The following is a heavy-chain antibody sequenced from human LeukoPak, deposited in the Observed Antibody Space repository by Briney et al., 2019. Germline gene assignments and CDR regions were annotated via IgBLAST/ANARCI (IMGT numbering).Heavy chain of an antibody. CDR2: IIPIFGTA. D-gene: IGHD5-18*01. J-gene: IGHJ4*02. CDR1: GGTFISYA. V-gene: IGHV1-69*05. Sequence: SVKVSCKASGGTFISYAISWVRQAPGQGLEWMGRIIPIFGTANYAQKFQGGVTITTDESTSTAYMELSSLRSEDTAVYYCAVGYSYGYNDYWGQGTLVTVSS. CDR3: AVGYSYGYNDY.